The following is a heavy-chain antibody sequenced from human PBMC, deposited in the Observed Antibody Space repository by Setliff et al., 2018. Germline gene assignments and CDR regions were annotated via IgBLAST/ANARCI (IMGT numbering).Heavy chain of an antibody. CDR1: GYSISSGYY. J-gene: IGHJ2*01. D-gene: IGHD3-22*01. CDR3: ARICSSGYYRAHWYFDL. Sequence: PSETLSLTCTVSGYSISSGYYWGWIRQPPGKGLEWIGSIYHSGSTYYNPSLKSRVTISVDTSKNQFSLKLSSVTAADTAVYYCARICSSGYYRAHWYFDLWGRGTLVTVSS. V-gene: IGHV4-38-2*02. CDR2: IYHSGST.